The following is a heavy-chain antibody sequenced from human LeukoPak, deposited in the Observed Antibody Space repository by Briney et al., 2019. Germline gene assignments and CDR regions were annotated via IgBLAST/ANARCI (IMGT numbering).Heavy chain of an antibody. V-gene: IGHV3-33*01. CDR1: GFTFSSYG. CDR2: IWYDGGNK. J-gene: IGHJ4*02. D-gene: IGHD6-19*01. Sequence: GGSLRLSCAASGFTFSSYGMHWVRQAPGKGLEWVAVIWYDGGNKYYADSVKGRFTISRDNSKNTPYLQMNSLRAEDTAVYYCARETAVAGRAFDYWGQGTLVTVSS. CDR3: ARETAVAGRAFDY.